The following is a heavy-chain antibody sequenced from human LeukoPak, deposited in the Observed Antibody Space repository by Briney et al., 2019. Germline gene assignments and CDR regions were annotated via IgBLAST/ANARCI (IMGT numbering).Heavy chain of an antibody. Sequence: KTGGSLRLSCAASGFTFSSYTMNWVRLAPGKGLEWVSSISSSSGYIFYADSVKGRFTISRDNAKNSLYLQMNSLRAEDTAVYYCARDGGTTVKARLHAFDIWGQGTMVTVSS. D-gene: IGHD4-17*01. CDR1: GFTFSSYT. CDR3: ARDGGTTVKARLHAFDI. V-gene: IGHV3-21*01. CDR2: ISSSSGYI. J-gene: IGHJ3*02.